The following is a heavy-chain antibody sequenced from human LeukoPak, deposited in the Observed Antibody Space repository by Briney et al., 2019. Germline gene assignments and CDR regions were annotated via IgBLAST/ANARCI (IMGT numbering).Heavy chain of an antibody. V-gene: IGHV3-23*01. J-gene: IGHJ4*02. CDR3: AKVYSSGWYYFDY. CDR2: ISGSGGST. Sequence: PGGSLRLSCAASGFTFSTYWMSWVRQAPGKGLEWVSAISGSGGSTYYADSVKGRFTISRDNSKNTLYLQMNSLRAEDTAVYYCAKVYSSGWYYFDYWGQGTLVTVSS. D-gene: IGHD6-19*01. CDR1: GFTFSTYW.